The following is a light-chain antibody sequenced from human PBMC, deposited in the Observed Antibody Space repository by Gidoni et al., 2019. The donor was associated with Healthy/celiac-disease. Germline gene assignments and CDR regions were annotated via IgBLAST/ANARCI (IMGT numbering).Light chain of an antibody. CDR1: SRDVGGYNY. CDR2: DVS. J-gene: IGLJ2*01. CDR3: SSYTSSSIVV. V-gene: IGLV2-14*01. Sequence: QSALTQPASVSGSPGRSLTISGTATSRDVGGYNYVSWYPQHPGKAPKLMIYDVSTRQSGVSNRFSGSKSGNTASLTISGLQAEDEADYYCSSYTSSSIVVFGGGTTLTVL.